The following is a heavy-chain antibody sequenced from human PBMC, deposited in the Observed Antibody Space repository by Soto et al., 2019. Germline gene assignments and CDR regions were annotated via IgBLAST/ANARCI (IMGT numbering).Heavy chain of an antibody. CDR2: IKSKTDGGTT. D-gene: IGHD3-22*01. CDR1: GFTFSNAW. J-gene: IGHJ3*02. CDR3: TTPTYYYDSSGYRNDAFDI. Sequence: GGSLRLSCAASGFTFSNAWMSWVRQAPGKGLEWVGRIKSKTDGGTTDYAAPVKGRFTISRDDSKNTLYLQMNSLKTEDTAVYYCTTPTYYYDSSGYRNDAFDIWGQGTMVTVSS. V-gene: IGHV3-15*01.